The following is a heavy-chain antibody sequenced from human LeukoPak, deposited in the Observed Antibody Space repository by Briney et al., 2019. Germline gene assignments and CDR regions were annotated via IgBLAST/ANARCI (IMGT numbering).Heavy chain of an antibody. J-gene: IGHJ5*02. CDR1: GYTFTSYY. CDR3: ARWFIAAAGTNWFDP. D-gene: IGHD6-13*01. Sequence: GAPVKVSCKASGYTFTSYYMHWVRQAPGQGLEWMGIINPSGGSTSYAQKFQGRVTMTRDTSTSTVYMELSSLRSEDTAVYYCARWFIAAAGTNWFDPWGQGTLVTVSS. CDR2: INPSGGST. V-gene: IGHV1-46*01.